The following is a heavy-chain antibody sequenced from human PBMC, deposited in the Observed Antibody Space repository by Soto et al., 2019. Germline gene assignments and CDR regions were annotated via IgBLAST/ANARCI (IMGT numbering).Heavy chain of an antibody. Sequence: EVQLVESGGGLVKPGGSLRLSCAASGFTFNTYDMNWVRQAPGKGLEWVSSITTSSAYIYYADSLKGRITISRNNAKNSLFLQMTSLRADDTAVYYCGRSGTARLLRRCWFDTWGQGTLVTVSS. V-gene: IGHV3-21*01. D-gene: IGHD2-21*01. J-gene: IGHJ5*02. CDR2: ITTSSAYI. CDR1: GFTFNTYD. CDR3: GRSGTARLLRRCWFDT.